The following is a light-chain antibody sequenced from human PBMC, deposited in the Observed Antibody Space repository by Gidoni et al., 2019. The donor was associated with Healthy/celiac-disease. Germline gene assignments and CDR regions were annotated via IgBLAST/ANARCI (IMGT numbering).Light chain of an antibody. V-gene: IGKV2-28*01. CDR1: QSLLHSNGYNY. J-gene: IGKJ2*01. CDR3: MQALQTPYT. CDR2: LGS. Sequence: DLVMTQSPLSLPVTPGETASLYCRSSQSLLHSNGYNYLDWYLQKPGQSPQLLIYLGSNRAAGVPDRFSGSGSGTDFTLKISRVEAEDVGVYYCMQALQTPYTFGQGTKLEIK.